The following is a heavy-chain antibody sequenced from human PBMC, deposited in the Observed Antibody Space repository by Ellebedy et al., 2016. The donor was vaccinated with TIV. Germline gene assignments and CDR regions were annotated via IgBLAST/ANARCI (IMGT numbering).Heavy chain of an antibody. D-gene: IGHD2-2*01. J-gene: IGHJ4*02. V-gene: IGHV1-69*13. CDR3: ARSGSDIVVVGRTYYFDY. Sequence: SVKVSXXASGGTFSSYAISWVRQAPGQGLEWMGGIIPIFGTANYAQKFQGRVTITADESTSTAYMELSSLRSEDTAVYYCARSGSDIVVVGRTYYFDYWGQGTLVTVSS. CDR1: GGTFSSYA. CDR2: IIPIFGTA.